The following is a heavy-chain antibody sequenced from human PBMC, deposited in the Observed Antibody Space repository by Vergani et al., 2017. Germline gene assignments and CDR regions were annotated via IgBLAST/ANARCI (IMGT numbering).Heavy chain of an antibody. J-gene: IGHJ4*02. CDR1: KFTFSSYG. CDR2: VTGNSVYI. Sequence: VQLVESGGGVVQPGGSLRLSCAASKFTFSSYGMHWVRQAPGKGLEWVASVTGNSVYIYFADSVKGRFTISRDNAANSVSLQMNNLSAEDSARYYCVRISAYAREHDYWGQGTVVTVSS. D-gene: IGHD1/OR15-1a*01. CDR3: VRISAYAREHDY. V-gene: IGHV3-21*06.